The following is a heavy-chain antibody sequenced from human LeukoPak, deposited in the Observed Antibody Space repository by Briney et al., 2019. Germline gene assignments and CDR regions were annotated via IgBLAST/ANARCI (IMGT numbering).Heavy chain of an antibody. J-gene: IGHJ6*03. Sequence: SETLSLTCAVYGGSFSAYYWSWIRQPPGKGLEWIGEIYHNGNTNYNPSLKSRVTISVDTSKNQFSLKLSSVTAADTAVYYCARRFTHAYSSSRPYYYYMDVWGKGTTVTISS. CDR2: IYHNGNT. CDR1: GGSFSAYY. D-gene: IGHD6-13*01. V-gene: IGHV4-34*01. CDR3: ARRFTHAYSSSRPYYYYMDV.